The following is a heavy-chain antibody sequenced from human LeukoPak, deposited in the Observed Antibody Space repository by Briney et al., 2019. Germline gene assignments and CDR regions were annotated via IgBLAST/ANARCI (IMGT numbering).Heavy chain of an antibody. J-gene: IGHJ4*02. CDR1: GFTFSNAW. V-gene: IGHV3-15*01. Sequence: GGSLRLSCAASGFTFSNAWMSWVRQAPGKGLEWVGRIKSKTDGGTTDYAAPVKGRFTISRDDSKNTLYLQMNSLKTEDTAVYYWTTVNVGRYYDFWSGSLPFDYWGQGTLVTVSS. CDR3: TTVNVGRYYDFWSGSLPFDY. D-gene: IGHD3-3*01. CDR2: IKSKTDGGTT.